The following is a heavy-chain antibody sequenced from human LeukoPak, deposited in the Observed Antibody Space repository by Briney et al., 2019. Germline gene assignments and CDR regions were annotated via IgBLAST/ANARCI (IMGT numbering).Heavy chain of an antibody. J-gene: IGHJ4*02. CDR1: GGSISSGLYS. CDR3: ARESAGSLHDSTAAFHY. Sequence: SQTLSLTCDVSGGSISSGLYSWSWIRQPLGKGLEWIGYIYHTGSTYYNPSLKSRVTISVDTSKNQFSLRLSSVTAADTAIYYCARESAGSLHDSTAAFHYWGQGILVIVSS. D-gene: IGHD2-8*02. V-gene: IGHV4-30-2*01. CDR2: IYHTGST.